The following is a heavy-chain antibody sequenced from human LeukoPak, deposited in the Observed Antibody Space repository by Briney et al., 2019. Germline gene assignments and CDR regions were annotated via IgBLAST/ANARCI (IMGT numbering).Heavy chain of an antibody. CDR3: ALTAAAGTRAYDY. D-gene: IGHD6-13*01. J-gene: IGHJ4*02. V-gene: IGHV1-69*05. Sequence: GASVKVSCKAPGGTFSSYAISWVRQAPGQGLEWMGGIIPIFGTANYAQKFQGRVTITTDESTSTAYMELSSLRSEDTAVYYCALTAAAGTRAYDYWGQGTLVTVSS. CDR2: IIPIFGTA. CDR1: GGTFSSYA.